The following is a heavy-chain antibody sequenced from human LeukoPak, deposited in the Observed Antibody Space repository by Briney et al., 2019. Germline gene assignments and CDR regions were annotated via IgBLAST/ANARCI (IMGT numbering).Heavy chain of an antibody. D-gene: IGHD6-19*01. CDR2: ISSDSSKK. J-gene: IGHJ4*02. V-gene: IGHV3-48*04. CDR3: AKIKSDSIGWYEFDG. Sequence: GGSLRLSCAASGFTFSTYIMSWVRQPPGKGLEWVAYISSDSSKKFYADSVKGRFTTSRDNAKNTVYLQMNSLRTEDTAVYYCAKIKSDSIGWYEFDGWGQGTLVTVSS. CDR1: GFTFSTYI.